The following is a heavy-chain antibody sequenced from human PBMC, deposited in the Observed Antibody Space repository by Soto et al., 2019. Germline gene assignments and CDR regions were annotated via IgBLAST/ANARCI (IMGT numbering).Heavy chain of an antibody. J-gene: IGHJ6*02. CDR2: INPNSGGT. CDR3: ARGAAAGTDGYYYGMDV. Sequence: GASVKVSCKASGYTFTGYYMHWVRQAPGQGLEWMGWINPNSGGTNYAQKFQGRVTMTRDTSISTAYMEPSRLRSDDTAVYYCARGAAAGTDGYYYGMDVWGQGTTVTVSS. V-gene: IGHV1-2*02. D-gene: IGHD6-13*01. CDR1: GYTFTGYY.